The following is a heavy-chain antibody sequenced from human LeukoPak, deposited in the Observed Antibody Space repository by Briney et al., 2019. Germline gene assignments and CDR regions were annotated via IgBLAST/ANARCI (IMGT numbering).Heavy chain of an antibody. Sequence: GGPLRLSCAASGFTLSSYWMHWVRQAPGKGLVWVSRINSDGSSTSYADSVKGRFTISRDNAKNTLYLQMNSLRAEDTAVYYCARGKGFGELSDYWGQGTLVTVSS. CDR3: ARGKGFGELSDY. CDR1: GFTLSSYW. V-gene: IGHV3-74*01. D-gene: IGHD3-10*01. J-gene: IGHJ4*02. CDR2: INSDGSST.